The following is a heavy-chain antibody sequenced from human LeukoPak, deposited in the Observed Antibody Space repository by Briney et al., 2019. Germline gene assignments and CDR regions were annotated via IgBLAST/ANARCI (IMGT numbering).Heavy chain of an antibody. V-gene: IGHV4-34*01. CDR3: ARSSGYSSGWFDP. CDR1: GGSFSGYY. CDR2: INHSGST. D-gene: IGHD6-19*01. J-gene: IGHJ5*02. Sequence: PSETLSLTCAVYGGSFSGYYWSWIRQPPGKGLEWIGEINHSGSTNYNPSLKSRVTISVDTSKNQFSLKLSSVTAADTAVYYCARSSGYSSGWFDPWGQGTLVTVSS.